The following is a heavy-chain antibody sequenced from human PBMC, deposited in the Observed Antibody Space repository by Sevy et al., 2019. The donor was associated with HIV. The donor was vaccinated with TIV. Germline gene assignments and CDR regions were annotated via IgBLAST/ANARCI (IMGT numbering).Heavy chain of an antibody. J-gene: IGHJ4*02. V-gene: IGHV3-23*01. CDR3: AKITFGGVIAD. CDR2: ISGSGGST. D-gene: IGHD3-16*02. Sequence: GGSLRLSCAASGFTFSSYDMSWVRQAPGKGLEWVSAISGSGGSTYYADSVKGRFTISRDNSKNTLYLQMNSLRAEDTAVYYCAKITFGGVIADWGQGTLVTVSS. CDR1: GFTFSSYD.